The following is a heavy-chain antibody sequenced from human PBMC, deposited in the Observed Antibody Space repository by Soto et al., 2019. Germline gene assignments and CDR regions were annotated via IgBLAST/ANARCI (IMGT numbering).Heavy chain of an antibody. CDR1: GYTFTSYA. Sequence: ASVKVSCKASGYTFTSYAMHWVRQAPGQRLEWMGWINAGSGNTKYSQKFQGRVTITRDTSASTAYMELSSLRSEDTAVYYCARSVVVVAATEYYFDYWGQGTLVTVSS. V-gene: IGHV1-3*01. CDR3: ARSVVVVAATEYYFDY. CDR2: INAGSGNT. D-gene: IGHD2-15*01. J-gene: IGHJ4*02.